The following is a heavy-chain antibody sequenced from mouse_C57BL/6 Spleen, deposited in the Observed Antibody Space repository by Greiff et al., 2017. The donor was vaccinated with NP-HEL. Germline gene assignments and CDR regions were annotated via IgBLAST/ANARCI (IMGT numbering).Heavy chain of an antibody. CDR1: GYTFTSYW. Sequence: VQLQQPGAELVRPGTSVKLSCKASGYTFTSYWMHWVKQRPGQGLEWIGVIDPSDSYTNYHQKFKGQATLTVDTSSSTAYMQLSSLTSEDSAVYYCARKESYYYGSSSFAYWGQGTLVTVSA. V-gene: IGHV1-59*01. CDR2: IDPSDSYT. D-gene: IGHD1-1*01. J-gene: IGHJ3*01. CDR3: ARKESYYYGSSSFAY.